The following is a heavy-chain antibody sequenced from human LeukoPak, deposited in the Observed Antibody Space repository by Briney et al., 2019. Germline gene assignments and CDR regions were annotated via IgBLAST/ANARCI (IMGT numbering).Heavy chain of an antibody. CDR1: GATRSNHY. J-gene: IGHJ4*02. CDR3: AKLSFGDSQFDQ. Sequence: SETLSLTCTVSGATRSNHYWSWIRQSPGQGLEWLGYISRSGHTNYNPALKCRVSMSVDNSKNHFSLNLTSVTAADTAIYYCAKLSFGDSQFDQWGQGTLVTVSS. V-gene: IGHV4-4*09. D-gene: IGHD3-10*01. CDR2: ISRSGHT.